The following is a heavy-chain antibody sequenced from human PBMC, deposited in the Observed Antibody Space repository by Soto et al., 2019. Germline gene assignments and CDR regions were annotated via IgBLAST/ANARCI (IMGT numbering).Heavy chain of an antibody. J-gene: IGHJ6*04. CDR1: GYTFTSYY. Sequence: QVQLVQSGAEVKKPGASVKVSCKASGYTFTSYYMHWVRQAPGQGLECMGIINTSGGSTSYGQKFQGRVTMTRDTSTRTVYMEGSSLRSEDTAVYYCARVVGDTDHSYGMDVCGKGTTVPVAS. CDR2: INTSGGST. CDR3: ARVVGDTDHSYGMDV. D-gene: IGHD1-26*01. V-gene: IGHV1-46*01.